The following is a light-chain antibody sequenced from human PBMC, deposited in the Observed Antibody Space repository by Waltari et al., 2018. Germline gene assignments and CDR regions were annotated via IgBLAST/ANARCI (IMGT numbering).Light chain of an antibody. V-gene: IGKV3-15*01. Sequence: EIVMTQSPATLSVSPGERASLSCRASQSVTTNLAWYQQKPGQPPRLLIYVASSRATGIPARFSGSGSGTEFTLSISSLQSEDFAVYYCQQYNNWPPGYTFGQGTKVEIK. CDR1: QSVTTN. CDR2: VAS. CDR3: QQYNNWPPGYT. J-gene: IGKJ2*01.